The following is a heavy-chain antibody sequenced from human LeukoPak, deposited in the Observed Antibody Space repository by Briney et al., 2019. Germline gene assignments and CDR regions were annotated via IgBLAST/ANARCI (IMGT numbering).Heavy chain of an antibody. CDR1: GFTFSSYS. Sequence: GGSLRLSCAASGFTFSSYSMNWVRQAPGKGLEWVSSISSSSSYIYYADSVKGRFTISRDNAKNSLYLQMNSLRAEDTAVYYCAREVVVVPAAISGGAFDIWGQGTMVTVSS. CDR3: AREVVVVPAAISGGAFDI. CDR2: ISSSSSYI. D-gene: IGHD2-2*01. J-gene: IGHJ3*02. V-gene: IGHV3-21*01.